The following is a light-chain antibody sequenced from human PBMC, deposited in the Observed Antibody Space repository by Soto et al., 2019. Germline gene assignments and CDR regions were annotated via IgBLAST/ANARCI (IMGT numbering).Light chain of an antibody. CDR1: SSDVGTYNV. V-gene: IGLV2-23*02. J-gene: IGLJ2*01. CDR2: EVS. Sequence: QSVLTQPASVSGSPGQSITISCTGTSSDVGTYNVVSWYQQHPGKAPKLMIYEVSKRPSGVSNRFSGSKSVNTASLTISGLQAEDEADYYCCSYAGSNTYVIFGGGIKLTVL. CDR3: CSYAGSNTYVI.